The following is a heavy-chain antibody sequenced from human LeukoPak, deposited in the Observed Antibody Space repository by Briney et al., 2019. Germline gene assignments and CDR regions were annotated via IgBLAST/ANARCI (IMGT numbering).Heavy chain of an antibody. D-gene: IGHD2-15*01. V-gene: IGHV1-69*01. Sequence: SVKVSCKASGGTFSSYAISWVRQAPGQGLWWMGGIIPIFGTANYAQKFQGRVTITADESTSTAYMELSSLRSEDTAVYYCARAGGYCSGGSCYNYMDVWGKGTTVTISS. CDR1: GGTFSSYA. J-gene: IGHJ6*03. CDR3: ARAGGYCSGGSCYNYMDV. CDR2: IIPIFGTA.